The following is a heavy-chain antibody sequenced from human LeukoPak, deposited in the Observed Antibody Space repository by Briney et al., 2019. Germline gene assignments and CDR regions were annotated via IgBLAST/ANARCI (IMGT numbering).Heavy chain of an antibody. CDR2: INPTGGST. CDR3: ARGYYDSSGYYFPNWFDP. V-gene: IGHV1-46*01. J-gene: IGHJ5*02. CDR1: GYTFTSYY. Sequence: ASVKVSCKASGYTFTSYYMHWVRQAPGQGLEWMGLINPTGGSTGYAQKFQGRVTTTRDMSTSTDYMELSSLRAEDTAVYYCARGYYDSSGYYFPNWFDPWGQGTLVTVSS. D-gene: IGHD3-22*01.